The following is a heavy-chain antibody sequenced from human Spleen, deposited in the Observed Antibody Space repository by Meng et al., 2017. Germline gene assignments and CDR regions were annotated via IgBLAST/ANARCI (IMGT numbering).Heavy chain of an antibody. V-gene: IGHV3-74*01. CDR2: INTDGSTT. CDR1: GFTLSAYW. CDR3: TNDRLNH. Sequence: GESLKISCVGSGFTLSAYWMHWVRQAPGKGLVWVSRINTDGSTTTYADSVKGRFSISRDNAKNTLYLQMNSLRAEDTAVYYCTNDRLNHWGQGTLVTVSS. J-gene: IGHJ1*01. D-gene: IGHD1-1*01.